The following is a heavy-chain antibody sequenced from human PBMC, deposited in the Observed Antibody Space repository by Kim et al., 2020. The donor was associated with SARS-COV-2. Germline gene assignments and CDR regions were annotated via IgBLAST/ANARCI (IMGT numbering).Heavy chain of an antibody. CDR3: AKCLPAVWSGMDV. D-gene: IGHD2-2*01. V-gene: IGHV3-23*01. Sequence: YADSGKGRFTISRDNSKNILYLQMHILRAEDTAVYYCAKCLPAVWSGMDVWGPGTTVTVSS. J-gene: IGHJ6*02.